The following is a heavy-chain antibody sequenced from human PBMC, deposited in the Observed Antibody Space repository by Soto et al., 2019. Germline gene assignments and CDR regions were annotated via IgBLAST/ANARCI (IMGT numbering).Heavy chain of an antibody. CDR1: GYRFTRYW. V-gene: IGHV5-10-1*01. D-gene: IGHD2-15*01. CDR3: ARPGGKDKAEGMDV. J-gene: IGHJ6*02. CDR2: IDPSDSYT. Sequence: GESLKISCTVSGYRFTRYWISWVRQMPGKGLEWMGRIDPSDSYTNYSPSFQGHVTISADKSISTAYLQWSSLKASDTAMYYCARPGGKDKAEGMDVWGQGTTVTVSS.